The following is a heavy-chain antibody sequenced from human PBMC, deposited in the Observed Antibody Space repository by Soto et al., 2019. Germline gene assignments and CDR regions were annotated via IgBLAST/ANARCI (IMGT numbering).Heavy chain of an antibody. V-gene: IGHV3-7*05. CDR3: ARLPRTETMYGWFDP. J-gene: IGHJ5*02. CDR1: GFTFNTYW. CDR2: IKEDGSEE. D-gene: IGHD3-10*02. Sequence: GESLKISCAASGFTFNTYWMNWVRQAPGKGLEWVANIKEDGSEEYYVDSVKGRFTISRDNAKNSLYLQMNSLRAEDTAFYYCARLPRTETMYGWFDPWGQGTLVTVSS.